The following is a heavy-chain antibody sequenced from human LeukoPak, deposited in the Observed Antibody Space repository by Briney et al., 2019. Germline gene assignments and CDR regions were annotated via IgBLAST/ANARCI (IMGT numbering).Heavy chain of an antibody. J-gene: IGHJ4*02. CDR2: ISSSGSTV. Sequence: GGSLRLSCAASGFTFSSYEMNWVRQAPGKGLEWVSYISSSGSTVYYADSVKGRFTISRDNAKNSLYLQMNSLRADDTAVYYCARRGHRYGYGDYWGQGTLVTVSS. CDR1: GFTFSSYE. V-gene: IGHV3-48*03. CDR3: ARRGHRYGYGDY. D-gene: IGHD5-18*01.